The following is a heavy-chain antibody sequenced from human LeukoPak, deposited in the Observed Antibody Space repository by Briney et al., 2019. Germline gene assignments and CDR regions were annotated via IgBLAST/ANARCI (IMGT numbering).Heavy chain of an antibody. Sequence: SETLSLTCAVYGGSFSNYYWSWIRQPPGKGLEWVGEINHSGSTNYNPSLKSRVTISVDTSKNQFSLKLTSVTAADTAVYYCARGRKFITYYYDSSGYYYSYWGQGTLVTVSS. J-gene: IGHJ4*02. CDR2: INHSGST. D-gene: IGHD3-22*01. CDR1: GGSFSNYY. CDR3: ARGRKFITYYYDSSGYYYSY. V-gene: IGHV4-34*01.